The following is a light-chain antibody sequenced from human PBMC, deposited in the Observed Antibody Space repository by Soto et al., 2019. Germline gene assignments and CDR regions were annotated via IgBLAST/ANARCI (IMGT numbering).Light chain of an antibody. CDR1: SSDVGGYNF. CDR2: AVN. J-gene: IGLJ1*01. V-gene: IGLV2-23*02. CDR3: CSFAGSGTFYV. Sequence: QSVLSQPASVSGSPGESITISCTGTSSDVGGYNFVSWYQQHPGKAPKLMIYAVNNRPSGVSNRFSGSKSGNTASLTISGLQAEDEADYYCCSFAGSGTFYVFGTGTKVTVL.